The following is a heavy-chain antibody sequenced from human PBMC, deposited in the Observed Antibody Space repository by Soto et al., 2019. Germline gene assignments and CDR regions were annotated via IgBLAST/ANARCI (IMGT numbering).Heavy chain of an antibody. CDR2: IMPTFGSA. CDR1: GGTFSGHG. V-gene: IGHV1-69*06. J-gene: IGHJ4*02. Sequence: GAAVKVSCKASGGTFSGHGIAWVRQVPGQGLEWMGGIMPTFGSATYAPKFQGRVTISADKSTSTAYMELSSLRSEDTAVYFCASERSAQYFDYWGQGTLVTVSS. CDR3: ASERSAQYFDY. D-gene: IGHD1-26*01.